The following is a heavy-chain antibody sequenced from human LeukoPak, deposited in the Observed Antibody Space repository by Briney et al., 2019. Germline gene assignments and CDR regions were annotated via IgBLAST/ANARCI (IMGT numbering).Heavy chain of an antibody. D-gene: IGHD3-22*01. J-gene: IGHJ4*02. V-gene: IGHV3-53*01. CDR3: ARGPYDSSGFDY. CDR1: GFTVSSNY. CDR2: IYSGGST. Sequence: GGSLRLSCAASGFTVSSNYMSWVRQAPGKVLEWVSVIYSGGSTYYADSVKGRFTISRDNSKNTLYLQMNSLRAEDTAVYYCARGPYDSSGFDYWGQGTLVTVSS.